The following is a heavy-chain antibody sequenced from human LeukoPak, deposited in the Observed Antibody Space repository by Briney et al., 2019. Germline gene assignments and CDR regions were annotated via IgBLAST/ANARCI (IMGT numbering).Heavy chain of an antibody. D-gene: IGHD2-2*01. CDR2: IYYSGST. V-gene: IGHV4-39*07. Sequence: PSETLSLTCTVSGGSISSSSYYWGWIRQPPGKGLEWIGSIYYSGSTYYYPSLKSRVTISVDTSKNQFSLKLSSVTAADTAVYYCARDLVQYCSSTSCYHPGYGMDVWGQGTTVTVSS. CDR1: GGSISSSSYY. CDR3: ARDLVQYCSSTSCYHPGYGMDV. J-gene: IGHJ6*02.